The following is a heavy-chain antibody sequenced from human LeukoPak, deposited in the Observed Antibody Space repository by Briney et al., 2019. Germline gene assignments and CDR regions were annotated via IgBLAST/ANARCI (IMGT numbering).Heavy chain of an antibody. CDR3: AKDRAMATIFDY. CDR1: GFTFGSYG. V-gene: IGHV3-30*18. D-gene: IGHD5-24*01. CDR2: ISYDGSNK. J-gene: IGHJ4*02. Sequence: GGSLRLSCAASGFTFGSYGMHWVRQAPGKGLEWVAVISYDGSNKYYADSVKGRFTISRDNSKNTLYLQMNSLRPEDTAVCYCAKDRAMATIFDYWGQGTLVTVSS.